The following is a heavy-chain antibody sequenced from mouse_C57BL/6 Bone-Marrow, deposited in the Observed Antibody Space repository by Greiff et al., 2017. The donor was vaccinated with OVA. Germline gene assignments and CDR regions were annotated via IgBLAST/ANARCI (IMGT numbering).Heavy chain of an antibody. D-gene: IGHD1-1*01. CDR1: GYTFTSYW. V-gene: IGHV1-55*01. Sequence: QVQLKQPGAELVKPGASVKMSCKASGYTFTSYWITWVKQRPGQGLEWIGAIYPGSGSTNYNEKFKSKATLTVDTSSSTAYMQLSSLTSEDSAVYYCARSNYGSSYWYFDVWGTGTTVTVSS. J-gene: IGHJ1*03. CDR3: ARSNYGSSYWYFDV. CDR2: IYPGSGST.